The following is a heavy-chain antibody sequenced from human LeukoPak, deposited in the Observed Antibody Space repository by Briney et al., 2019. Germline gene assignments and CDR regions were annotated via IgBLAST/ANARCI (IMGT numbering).Heavy chain of an antibody. CDR3: ARDYFAMVRGVIITPLGY. CDR2: FDPEDGET. V-gene: IGHV1-24*01. Sequence: ASVKVSCKVSGYTLTELFIHWVRQAPVKGLEWMGGFDPEDGETIYAQKFQGRVTMTTDTSTSTAYMELRSLRSDDTAVYYCARDYFAMVRGVIITPLGYWGQGTLVTVSS. J-gene: IGHJ4*02. CDR1: GYTLTELF. D-gene: IGHD3-10*01.